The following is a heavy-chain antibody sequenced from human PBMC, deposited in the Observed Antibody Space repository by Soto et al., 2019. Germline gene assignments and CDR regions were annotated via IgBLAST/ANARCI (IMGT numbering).Heavy chain of an antibody. V-gene: IGHV3-15*01. CDR2: IKSKTDGGTT. D-gene: IGHD2-8*02. CDR3: TVDWVDTVY. Sequence: EVQLVESGGGLVKPGGSLRLSCAASRFTFSNGWMTWVRQAPGKGLEWVGRIKSKTDGGTTDYAAPVKDRFTISRDDSTNTVYLQMNSLKSEDTAVYYCTVDWVDTVYWGQGTLVTVSS. J-gene: IGHJ4*02. CDR1: RFTFSNGW.